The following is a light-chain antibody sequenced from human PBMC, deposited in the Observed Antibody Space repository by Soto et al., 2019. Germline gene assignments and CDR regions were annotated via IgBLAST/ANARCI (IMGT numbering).Light chain of an antibody. CDR2: GAS. V-gene: IGKV3-15*01. CDR1: QSVSSN. J-gene: IGKJ1*01. CDR3: QQYSTWPWT. Sequence: EIVMTQSPATLSVSPGERATLSCRARQSVSSNLAWYQQKHGQAPRLLIYGASTRATGIPARFSGSGSGTEFTLTINSLQSEDFAVYYCQQYSTWPWTFGLGTRVEIK.